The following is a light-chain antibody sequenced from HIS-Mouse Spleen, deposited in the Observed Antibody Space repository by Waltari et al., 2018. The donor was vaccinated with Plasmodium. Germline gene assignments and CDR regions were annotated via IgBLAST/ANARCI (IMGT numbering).Light chain of an antibody. CDR1: SSNIGNNA. J-gene: IGLJ2*01. CDR2: YDD. Sequence: QSVLTQPPSVSEAPRQRVTISCSGSSSNIGNNAVNWYQQLPGKAPKLLIYYDDLRPSGVSDRFSGYKSRTSASRAISGLQSEDEADYYCAAWDDSLNGPVFGGGTKLTVL. V-gene: IGLV1-36*01. CDR3: AAWDDSLNGPV.